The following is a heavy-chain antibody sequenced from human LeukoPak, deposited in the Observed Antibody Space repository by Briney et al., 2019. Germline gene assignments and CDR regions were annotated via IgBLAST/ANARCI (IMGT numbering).Heavy chain of an antibody. CDR2: IYPADSDT. D-gene: IGHD6-13*01. CDR1: GYSFINYW. V-gene: IGHV5-51*01. CDR3: ARHIDPMGSSWYGY. Sequence: PGESLKISCQVSGYSFINYWIGWVRQMPGKGLESMGIIYPADSDTTYSPSFQGQVTISADKSISTVYLQWSSLKASDTAMYYCARHIDPMGSSWYGYWGQGTLVTVSS. J-gene: IGHJ4*02.